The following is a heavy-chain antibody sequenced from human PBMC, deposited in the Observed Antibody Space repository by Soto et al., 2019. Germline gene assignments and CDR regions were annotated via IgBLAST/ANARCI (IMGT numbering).Heavy chain of an antibody. J-gene: IGHJ5*02. Sequence: QVQLQESGPGLVKPSQTLSLTCTVSGGSISSGGYYWSWIRQHPGKGLEWIGYIYYSGSTYYNPSLKSRVTITVNPSKNPFSLELSSVTAADTAVYYCARAERILWFGELSNWFDPWGQGTLVTVSS. CDR3: ARAERILWFGELSNWFDP. CDR2: IYYSGST. D-gene: IGHD3-10*01. CDR1: GGSISSGGYY. V-gene: IGHV4-31*03.